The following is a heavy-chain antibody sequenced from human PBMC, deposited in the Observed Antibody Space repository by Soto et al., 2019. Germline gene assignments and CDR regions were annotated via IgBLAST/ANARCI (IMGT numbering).Heavy chain of an antibody. CDR1: GFTFSNYT. V-gene: IGHV3-21*01. Sequence: ESGGGLVKPGGSLRLSCAASGFTFSNYTMEWVRQAPGKGLDWLSSISRSSTNIFYADSVKGRFTVSRDNANNVLYLQINSLSAEDTAIYYCARDLKVAASNSYFYYGMDVWGQGTTVTVSS. CDR3: ARDLKVAASNSYFYYGMDV. J-gene: IGHJ6*02. D-gene: IGHD6-19*01. CDR2: ISRSSTNI.